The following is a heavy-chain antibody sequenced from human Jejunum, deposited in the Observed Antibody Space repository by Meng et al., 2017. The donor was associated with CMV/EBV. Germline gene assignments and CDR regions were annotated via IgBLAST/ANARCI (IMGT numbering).Heavy chain of an antibody. J-gene: IGHJ4*02. CDR1: TFSSLA. V-gene: IGHV3-30-3*01. Sequence: TFSSLAMEWVRQAPGKGLEWVAAISDDGDNKYHADSVKGRFTISRDNSKNTLYLQMSSLRADDTAVYYCATEPGYSSGWYSDYWGQGTLVTVSS. CDR3: ATEPGYSSGWYSDY. CDR2: ISDDGDNK. D-gene: IGHD6-19*01.